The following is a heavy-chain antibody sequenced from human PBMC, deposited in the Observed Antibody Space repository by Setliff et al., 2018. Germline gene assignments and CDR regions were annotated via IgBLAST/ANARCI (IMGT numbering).Heavy chain of an antibody. CDR1: GYTLTELS. J-gene: IGHJ6*03. CDR2: FDPEDGET. D-gene: IGHD5-18*01. CDR3: ATGSPDSYGLGYYYYYYMDV. Sequence: ASVKVSCKVSGYTLTELSMHWVRQAPGKGLEWMGGFDPEDGETIYAQEFQGRVTMTEDTSTDTAYMELSSLRSEDTAVYYCATGSPDSYGLGYYYYYYMDVWGKGTTVTVSS. V-gene: IGHV1-24*01.